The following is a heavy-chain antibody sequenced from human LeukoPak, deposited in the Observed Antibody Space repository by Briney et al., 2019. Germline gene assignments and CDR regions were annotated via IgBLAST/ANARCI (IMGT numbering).Heavy chain of an antibody. CDR3: ARARKGGSGTKASGWPYGMDV. V-gene: IGHV4-39*07. CDR1: GGSISSSSYY. D-gene: IGHD3-10*01. Sequence: SETLSPTCTVSGGSISSSSYYWGWIRQPPGKGLEWIGSIYYSGSTYYNPSLKSRVTISVDTSKNQFSLKLSSVTAADTAVYYCARARKGGSGTKASGWPYGMDVWGQGTTVTVSS. CDR2: IYYSGST. J-gene: IGHJ6*02.